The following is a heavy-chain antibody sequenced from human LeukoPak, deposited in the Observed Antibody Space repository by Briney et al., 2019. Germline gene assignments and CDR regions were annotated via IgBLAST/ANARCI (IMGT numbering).Heavy chain of an antibody. J-gene: IGHJ2*01. V-gene: IGHV4-39*07. Sequence: SETLSLTCTVSGGSINNSPYYWGWIRQPPGKGLEWIGTVYYSGTTYYNPSLNGRVTISVDTSKNHFSLRLNSVTAADTAVYYCAREGGYSYGRGADRRLDLWGRGTLVTVSS. CDR3: AREGGYSYGRGADRRLDL. CDR2: VYYSGTT. D-gene: IGHD5-18*01. CDR1: GGSINNSPYY.